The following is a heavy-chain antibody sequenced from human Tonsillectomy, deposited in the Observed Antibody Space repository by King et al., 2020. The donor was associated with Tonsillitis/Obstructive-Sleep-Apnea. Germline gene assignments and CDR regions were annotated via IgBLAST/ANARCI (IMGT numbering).Heavy chain of an antibody. V-gene: IGHV3-9*01. J-gene: IGHJ4*02. D-gene: IGHD3-22*01. Sequence: VQLVESGGGLAQPGRSLRLSCAASGFIFDNYAMHWVRQIPGKGLEWVSGISWNSGHIGYADSVKGRFTISRDNAKNSLYLQMHSLRAEDTAFYYCAKDIGPSIVVPHPFDFGGQGTLVTVSS. CDR1: GFIFDNYA. CDR2: ISWNSGHI. CDR3: AKDIGPSIVVPHPFDF.